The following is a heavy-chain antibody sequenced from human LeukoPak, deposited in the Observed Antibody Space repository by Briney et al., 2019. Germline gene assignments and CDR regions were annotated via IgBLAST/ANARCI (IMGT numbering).Heavy chain of an antibody. CDR1: GFTVSSNY. CDR2: IYSDATT. D-gene: IGHD3-10*01. V-gene: IGHV3-66*01. CDR3: AKSYYTSGSYYSSFAY. Sequence: GGSLRLSCAASGFTVSSNYMNWVRQAPGKGLEWVSVIYSDATTYYADSVKGRFSISRDNSKNTLYLQMNSLRAEDTAVYYCAKSYYTSGSYYSSFAYWGQGTLVTVSS. J-gene: IGHJ4*02.